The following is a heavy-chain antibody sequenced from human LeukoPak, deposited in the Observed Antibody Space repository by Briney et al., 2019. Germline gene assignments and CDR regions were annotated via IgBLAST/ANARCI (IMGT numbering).Heavy chain of an antibody. CDR2: IYYSGST. CDR3: ARDRDSSGYFFDY. V-gene: IGHV4-31*03. Sequence: PSQTLSLTCTVSGGSISSGGYYWSWIRQHPGKGLEWIGYIYYSGSTYYNPSLKSRVTISVDTSKNQFSLKPSSVTAADTAVYYCARDRDSSGYFFDYWGQGTLVTVSS. D-gene: IGHD3-22*01. CDR1: GGSISSGGYY. J-gene: IGHJ4*02.